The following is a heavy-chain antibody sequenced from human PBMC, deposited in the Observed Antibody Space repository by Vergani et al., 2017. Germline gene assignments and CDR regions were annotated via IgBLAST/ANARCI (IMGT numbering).Heavy chain of an antibody. J-gene: IGHJ5*02. CDR1: GGSISSSSYY. D-gene: IGHD3-3*01. Sequence: QLQLQESGPGLVKPSETLSLTCTVSGGSISSSSYYWGWIRQPPGKGLEWIGSIYYSGSTYYNPSLKSRVTISVDTSKNQFSLKLSSVTAAVTAVYYCARRIVVARTIFGVVRADWIYPGGQGTLVTVSS. CDR3: ARRIVVARTIFGVVRADWIYP. V-gene: IGHV4-39*01. CDR2: IYYSGST.